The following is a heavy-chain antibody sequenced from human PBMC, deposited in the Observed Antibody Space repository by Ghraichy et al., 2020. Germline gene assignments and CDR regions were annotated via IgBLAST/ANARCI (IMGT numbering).Heavy chain of an antibody. D-gene: IGHD6-19*01. J-gene: IGHJ4*02. CDR1: GGSISSYY. V-gene: IGHV4-59*01. CDR3: VKNFKTSPYSSGWSFDY. Sequence: ETLSLTCTVSGGSISSYYWSWIRQAPGKGLEWIGYIYYSGGTKYNPFLKSRVTMSIDTSKNQFSLNLTSVTAADTAIYYCVKNFKTSPYSSGWSFDYWGQGTLVTVSS. CDR2: IYYSGGT.